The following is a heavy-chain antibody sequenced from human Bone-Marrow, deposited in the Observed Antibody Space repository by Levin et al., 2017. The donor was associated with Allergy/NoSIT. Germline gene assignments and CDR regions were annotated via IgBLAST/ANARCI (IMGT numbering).Heavy chain of an antibody. J-gene: IGHJ4*02. Sequence: SETLSLTCTVSDGSISSFYWSWIRQPPGKGLEWIGYIYSTGNTNYSPSLKSRVTISVDTSENQFSLKLNSVTAADTAVYYCARSMTTVTTLEFWGQGTLVTVSS. CDR1: DGSISSFY. CDR2: IYSTGNT. D-gene: IGHD4-17*01. CDR3: ARSMTTVTTLEF. V-gene: IGHV4-59*01.